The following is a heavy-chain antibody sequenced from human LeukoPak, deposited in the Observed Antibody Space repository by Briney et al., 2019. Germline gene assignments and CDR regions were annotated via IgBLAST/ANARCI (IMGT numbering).Heavy chain of an antibody. Sequence: GGSLRLSCAASGFTLTDKYMSWIRQAPGKGLEWVAYINNVGNIIYYADSVKGRFTISRDTAKQSLYLQMNSLRAEDTAVYYCAREESNWFDPWGQGTLVTVSS. J-gene: IGHJ5*02. V-gene: IGHV3-11*04. CDR1: GFTLTDKY. CDR3: AREESNWFDP. CDR2: INNVGNII.